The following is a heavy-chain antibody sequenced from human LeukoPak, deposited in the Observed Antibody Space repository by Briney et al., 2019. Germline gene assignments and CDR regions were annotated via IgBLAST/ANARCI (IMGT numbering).Heavy chain of an antibody. Sequence: GRSLRLSCAASGFTFRSFAMHWVRQAPGKGLEWVALVSNDGPKQYYADSVKGRFTISRDNAKNSLYLQMNSLRAEDTAVYYCASYYDFWSGYDAFDIWGQGTMVTVSS. CDR1: GFTFRSFA. V-gene: IGHV3-30-3*01. CDR3: ASYYDFWSGYDAFDI. CDR2: VSNDGPKQ. D-gene: IGHD3-3*01. J-gene: IGHJ3*02.